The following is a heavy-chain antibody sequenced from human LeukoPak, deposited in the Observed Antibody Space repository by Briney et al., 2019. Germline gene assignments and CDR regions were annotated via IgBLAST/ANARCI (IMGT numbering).Heavy chain of an antibody. CDR3: ATSFGGSSRWSPHDS. CDR2: INPNSGDT. V-gene: IGHV1-2*06. J-gene: IGHJ4*02. D-gene: IGHD6-13*01. CDR1: GYTFTDYY. Sequence: ASVKVSCKASGYTFTDYYMHWVRQAPGQGLEWMGRINPNSGDTNYAQKFQGRVTMTRDTSINTAYMELSRLRSDDTAVYYCATSFGGSSRWSPHDSWGQGTLVTVSS.